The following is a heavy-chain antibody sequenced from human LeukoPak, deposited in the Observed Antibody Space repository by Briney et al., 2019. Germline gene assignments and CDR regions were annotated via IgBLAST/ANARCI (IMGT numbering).Heavy chain of an antibody. CDR3: ARDRSPEHYYDSSHWDYYYGMDV. CDR2: IYYSGST. CDR1: GGSISNYY. D-gene: IGHD3-22*01. J-gene: IGHJ6*02. Sequence: PSENLSLTCTVSGGSISNYYWSWIRQPPGKGLEWIGYIYYSGSTNYNPSLKSRVTISVDTSKNQFSLKLSPVTAADTAVYYCARDRSPEHYYDSSHWDYYYGMDVWGQGTTVTVSS. V-gene: IGHV4-59*01.